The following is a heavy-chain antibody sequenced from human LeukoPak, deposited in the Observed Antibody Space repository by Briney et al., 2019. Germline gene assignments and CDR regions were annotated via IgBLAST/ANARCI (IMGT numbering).Heavy chain of an antibody. CDR3: ARHLVEMGTVIPYY. CDR1: GGSISSSSYY. J-gene: IGHJ4*02. V-gene: IGHV4-39*01. CDR2: RYYSGST. Sequence: KPSETLSLTCTVSGGSISSSSYYWGWIRQPPGKGLEWIGSRYYSGSTYYNPSLKSRVIISVDTSKNQFSLKLSSVAAADPAVYYCARHLVEMGTVIPYYWGQGTLVTGSS. D-gene: IGHD5-24*01.